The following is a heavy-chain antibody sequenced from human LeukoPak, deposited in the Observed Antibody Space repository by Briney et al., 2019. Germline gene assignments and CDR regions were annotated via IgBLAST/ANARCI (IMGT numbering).Heavy chain of an antibody. CDR3: AKGALKYYDSSATTIFDY. CDR2: ISGDGGST. CDR1: GFTFDDYA. Sequence: PGGSLRLSCAASGFTFDDYAMHWVRQAPGKGLEWVSLISGDGGSTYYADSVKGRFTISRDNSKNSLYLQMNSLRTEDTALYYCAKGALKYYDSSATTIFDYWGQGTLVTVSS. J-gene: IGHJ4*02. D-gene: IGHD3-22*01. V-gene: IGHV3-43*02.